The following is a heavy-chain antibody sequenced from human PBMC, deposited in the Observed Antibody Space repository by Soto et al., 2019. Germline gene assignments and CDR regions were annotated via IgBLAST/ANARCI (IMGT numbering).Heavy chain of an antibody. V-gene: IGHV3-21*01. CDR2: ISSSSSYI. Sequence: ASLRLSCAASGFTFSSYSMNWVRQAPGKGLEWVSSISSSSSYIYYQESVKSRSTISRDNAKNSLYLQMNSRRAEATAVYYCARNLTHGMDVWGQGTTVTVSS. J-gene: IGHJ6*02. CDR3: ARNLTHGMDV. CDR1: GFTFSSYS.